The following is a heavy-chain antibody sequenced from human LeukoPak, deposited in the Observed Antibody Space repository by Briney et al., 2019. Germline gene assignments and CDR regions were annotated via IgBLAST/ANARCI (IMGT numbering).Heavy chain of an antibody. CDR3: ARGSKAAPGTFDY. V-gene: IGHV4-59*01. CDR2: IYYTGST. J-gene: IGHJ4*02. CDR1: GGSISSYY. D-gene: IGHD6-13*01. Sequence: KSSETLSLTCTVSGGSISSYYWSWIRQPPGKGLEWIGYIYYTGSTDYNPSLKSRVAISVDTSKNQFSLKLSSVTAADTAVYYCARGSKAAPGTFDYWGRGTLVTVSS.